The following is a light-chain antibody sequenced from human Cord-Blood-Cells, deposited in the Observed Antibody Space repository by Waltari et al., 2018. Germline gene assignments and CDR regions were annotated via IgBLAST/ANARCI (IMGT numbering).Light chain of an antibody. CDR2: GAS. V-gene: IGKV3-20*01. J-gene: IGKJ1*01. Sequence: EIVLTHSPGTLSLSPGERDTLPCRASQSVSSSYLAWYQQKPGQAPRLLIYGASSRATGIPDRFSGSGSGTDFTLTISRLEPEDFAVYYCQQYGSSPGTFGQGTKVEIK. CDR3: QQYGSSPGT. CDR1: QSVSSSY.